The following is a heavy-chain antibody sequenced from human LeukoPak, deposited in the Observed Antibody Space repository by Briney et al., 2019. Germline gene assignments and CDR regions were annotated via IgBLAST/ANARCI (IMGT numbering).Heavy chain of an antibody. CDR3: AREDYYGSGSPYFDY. Sequence: SETLSLTCTVSGGSISSYYWTWIRQPAGKGLEWIGRIYTSGSTNYNPSLKSRVTISVDTSKNQFSLKLSSVTAADTAVYYCAREDYYGSGSPYFDYWGQGTLVTVSS. CDR1: GGSISSYY. J-gene: IGHJ4*02. CDR2: IYTSGST. D-gene: IGHD3-10*01. V-gene: IGHV4-4*07.